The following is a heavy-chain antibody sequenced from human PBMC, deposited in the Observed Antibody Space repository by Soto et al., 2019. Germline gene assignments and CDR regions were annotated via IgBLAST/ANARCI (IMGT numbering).Heavy chain of an antibody. CDR1: GFTFSSYA. CDR2: ISGSGGST. D-gene: IGHD2-15*01. V-gene: IGHV3-23*01. J-gene: IGHJ4*02. Sequence: PGGSLRLSCAASGFTFSSYAMSWVRQAPGKGLEWVSAISGSGGSTYYADSVKGRFTISRDNSKNTLYLQMNSLRAEDTAVYYCAKDDVVVVANEKPTYYFDYWGQGTLVTVSS. CDR3: AKDDVVVVANEKPTYYFDY.